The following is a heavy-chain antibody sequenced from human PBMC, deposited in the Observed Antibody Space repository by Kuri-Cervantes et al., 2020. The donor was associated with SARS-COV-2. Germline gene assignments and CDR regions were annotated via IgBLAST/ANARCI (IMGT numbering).Heavy chain of an antibody. CDR2: IYPGDSDT. Sequence: KVSCKASGYTFTSYAMHWVRQAPGQRLEWMGGIIYPGDSDTRYSPSFQGQVTISADKSISAAYLQWSSLKASDTAMYYCARLMVTPGAFDIWGQGTMVTVSS. D-gene: IGHD5-18*01. CDR1: GYTFTSYA. J-gene: IGHJ3*02. CDR3: ARLMVTPGAFDI. V-gene: IGHV5-51*01.